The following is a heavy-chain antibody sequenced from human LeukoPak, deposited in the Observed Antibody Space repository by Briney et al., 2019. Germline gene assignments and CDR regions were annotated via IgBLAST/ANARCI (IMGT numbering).Heavy chain of an antibody. V-gene: IGHV3-30-3*01. CDR3: ARGLFTGGTYFAY. D-gene: IGHD2-8*02. J-gene: IGHJ4*02. CDR2: ISYDGSNK. CDR1: GFMFSTYA. Sequence: SEGSLRLSCAASGFMFSTYAMHWVRQAPGKGLEWVAVISYDGSNKNFADSVKGRFSISRDNSRNTLSLQMNSLRPEDTALYYCARGLFTGGTYFAYWGQGTLVTVSS.